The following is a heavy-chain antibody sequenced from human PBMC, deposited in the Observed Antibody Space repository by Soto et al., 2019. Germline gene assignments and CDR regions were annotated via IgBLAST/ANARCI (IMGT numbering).Heavy chain of an antibody. CDR2: ISSSGSTI. CDR1: GFTFSSYE. Sequence: VGSLRLSCAASGFTFSSYEMNWVRQAPGKGLEWVSYISSSGSTIYYADSVKGRFTISRDNAKNSLYLQMNSLRAEDTAVYYCARLSPYYYYGMDVWGQGTTVTVSS. J-gene: IGHJ6*02. CDR3: ARLSPYYYYGMDV. D-gene: IGHD2-2*01. V-gene: IGHV3-48*03.